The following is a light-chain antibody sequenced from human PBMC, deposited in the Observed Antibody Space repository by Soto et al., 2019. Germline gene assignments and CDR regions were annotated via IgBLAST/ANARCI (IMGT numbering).Light chain of an antibody. V-gene: IGKV3-20*01. CDR3: QQYGSSVPT. Sequence: EIVLTQSPGTLSLSPGERATLSCRASQSVSSSYLAWYQQKPGQAPRLLIYGASSRATGIPDRFSGSGSGTDFTLTISRLEPEDFAVYYCQQYGSSVPTFGQGTKVDI. CDR2: GAS. J-gene: IGKJ1*01. CDR1: QSVSSSY.